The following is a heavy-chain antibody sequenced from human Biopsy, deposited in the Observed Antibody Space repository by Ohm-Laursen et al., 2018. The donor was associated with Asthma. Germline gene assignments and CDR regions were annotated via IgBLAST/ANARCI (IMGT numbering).Heavy chain of an antibody. V-gene: IGHV3-7*01. J-gene: IGHJ1*01. CDR2: IKHDGTEK. CDR3: ARTFHFWSPYHAEHYQL. Sequence: SLRLSCTASGFTFGAFWMSWGRQTPGKGLEWVANIKHDGTEKNHVDSLKGRFTISRDNAKNSLYLQMNSLRAEDTAVYYCARTFHFWSPYHAEHYQLWGQGTLVTVSS. D-gene: IGHD3-3*02. CDR1: GFTFGAFW.